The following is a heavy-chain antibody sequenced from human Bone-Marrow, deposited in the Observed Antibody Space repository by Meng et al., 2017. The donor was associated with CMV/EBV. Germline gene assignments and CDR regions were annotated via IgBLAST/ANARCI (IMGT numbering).Heavy chain of an antibody. CDR1: GYTFTDFW. J-gene: IGHJ4*02. CDR3: ERVLPLEWSDF. Sequence: CEGSGYTFTDFWIVWVRQLPGKGLEYMGIIYPGDSDTRYSPAFQGQVTISADRSSSTAYLQWNRLKASDTAMYYCERVLPLEWSDFWGQGTLVTVSS. V-gene: IGHV5-51*01. D-gene: IGHD3-3*01. CDR2: IYPGDSDT.